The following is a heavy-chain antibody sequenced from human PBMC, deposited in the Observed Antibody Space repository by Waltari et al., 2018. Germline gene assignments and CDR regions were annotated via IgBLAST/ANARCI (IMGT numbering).Heavy chain of an antibody. CDR2: ISGSGGST. Sequence: EVQLVESGGGLVQPGGSLRLSCAASGFTFSSYAMSWVRQAPGKGLEWGSAISGSGGSTYYADAVKGRFTISRDNSKNTLYLQMNSLRAEDTAVYYCAKSKFGELYWYYMDVWGKGTTVTVSS. V-gene: IGHV3-23*04. CDR3: AKSKFGELYWYYMDV. CDR1: GFTFSSYA. J-gene: IGHJ6*03. D-gene: IGHD3-10*01.